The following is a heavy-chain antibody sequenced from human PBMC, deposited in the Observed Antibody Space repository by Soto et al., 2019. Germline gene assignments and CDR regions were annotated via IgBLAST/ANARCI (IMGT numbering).Heavy chain of an antibody. CDR1: GYTFTGYY. V-gene: IGHV1-2*04. Sequence: ASVKVSCTASGYTFTGYYIHWVRQAPGQGLEWMGWINPNSGGTNYAQKFQGWVTMTRDTSISTAYMELSRLRSDDTAVYYCARADYYDFWSGYSAHNWFDPWGQGTLVTVSS. CDR3: ARADYYDFWSGYSAHNWFDP. CDR2: INPNSGGT. D-gene: IGHD3-3*01. J-gene: IGHJ5*02.